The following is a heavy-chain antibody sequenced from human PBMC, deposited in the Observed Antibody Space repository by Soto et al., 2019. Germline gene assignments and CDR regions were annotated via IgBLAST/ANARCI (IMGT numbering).Heavy chain of an antibody. Sequence: QITLEESGPMLLKPTQTLTLTCTFSGFSLTTSGVGVGWIRQPPGKAREWLALIFWNDDKRYNPSMKTRLSTSKDTSKTPVVLTLTNADPVDTATYFCAHSFSSSRVYYDSSASSWWFDPWGQGTLVTVSS. CDR2: IFWNDDK. D-gene: IGHD3-22*01. J-gene: IGHJ5*02. CDR1: GFSLTTSGVG. V-gene: IGHV2-5*01. CDR3: AHSFSSSRVYYDSSASSWWFDP.